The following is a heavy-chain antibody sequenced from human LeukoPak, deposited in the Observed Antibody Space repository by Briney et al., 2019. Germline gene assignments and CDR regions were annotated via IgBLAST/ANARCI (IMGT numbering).Heavy chain of an antibody. CDR3: AREAPLGYCSSTSCYEDY. D-gene: IGHD2-2*01. J-gene: IGHJ4*02. V-gene: IGHV4-61*02. Sequence: PSETLSLTCTVSGGSISSGSYYWSWIRQPAGKGLEWIGRIYTSGSTNYNPSLKSRVTISVDTSKNQFSLKLSSVTAADTAVYYCAREAPLGYCSSTSCYEDYWGQGTLVTVSS. CDR1: GGSISSGSYY. CDR2: IYTSGST.